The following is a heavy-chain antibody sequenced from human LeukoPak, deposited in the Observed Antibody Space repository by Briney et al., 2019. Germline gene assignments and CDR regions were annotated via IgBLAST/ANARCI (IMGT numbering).Heavy chain of an antibody. CDR1: GYTFTSYG. D-gene: IGHD3-22*01. J-gene: IGHJ6*03. CDR3: ARGPIVVVIPYYYYYYMDV. CDR2: MNPNSGNT. V-gene: IGHV1-8*02. Sequence: ASVKVSCKASGYTFTSYGISWVRQATGQGLEWMGWMNPNSGNTGYAQKFQGRVTMTRNTSISTAYMELSSLRSEDTAVYYCARGPIVVVIPYYYYYYMDVWGKGTTVTISS.